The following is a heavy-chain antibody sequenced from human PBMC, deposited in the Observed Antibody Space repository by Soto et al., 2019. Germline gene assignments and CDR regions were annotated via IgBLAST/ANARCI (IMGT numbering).Heavy chain of an antibody. D-gene: IGHD3-22*01. CDR2: ISGSGGST. CDR3: AKDPTTYYYDSSGYH. J-gene: IGHJ5*02. Sequence: AGWSLRLSCASSVFTFISYAMSWVRQAPGKGLEWVSAISGSGGSTYYADSVKGRFTISRDNSKNTLYLQMNSLRAEDTAVYYCAKDPTTYYYDSSGYHWGQGTLVTVSS. V-gene: IGHV3-23*01. CDR1: VFTFISYA.